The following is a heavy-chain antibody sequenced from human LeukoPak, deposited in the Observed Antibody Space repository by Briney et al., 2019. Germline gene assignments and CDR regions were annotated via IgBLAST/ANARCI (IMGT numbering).Heavy chain of an antibody. CDR3: ARGHGAYYYDSSGYYPY. J-gene: IGHJ4*02. CDR2: MNPNSGNT. CDR1: GYTFTSYD. D-gene: IGHD3-22*01. Sequence: ASVKVSCKASGYTFTSYDINWVRQATGQGLEWMGWMNPNSGNTGYAQKFQGRVTMTRNTSISTAYMELSSLRSEDTAVYYCARGHGAYYYDSSGYYPYWGQGTLVTVSS. V-gene: IGHV1-8*01.